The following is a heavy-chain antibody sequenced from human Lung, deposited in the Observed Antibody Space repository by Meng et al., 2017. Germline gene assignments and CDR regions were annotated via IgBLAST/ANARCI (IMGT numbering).Heavy chain of an antibody. CDR3: ARGPTTMAHDFDY. CDR2: INHSGST. D-gene: IGHD4-11*01. V-gene: IGHV4-34*01. CDR1: GGSFSDYY. J-gene: IGHJ4*02. Sequence: QVQLQQCGAGLLKPSETLSLTRVVSGGSFSDYYWSWIRQPPGKGLEWIGEINHSGSTNYNPSLESRATISVDTSQNNLSLKLSSVTAADSAVYYCARGPTTMAHDFDYWGQGTLVTVSS.